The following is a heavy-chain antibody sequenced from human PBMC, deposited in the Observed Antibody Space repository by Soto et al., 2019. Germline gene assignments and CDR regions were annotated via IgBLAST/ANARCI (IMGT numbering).Heavy chain of an antibody. CDR2: IYPADSDT. Sequence: PGESLKLSCQGSGYTFTTYWIAWVRQMPGKGLEWMGIIYPADSDTRYSLSFEGQVTISADKSISTAYLQWSSLKASDTAMYYCARGRCSGGFCYPIDAMDVWGQGTTVTVSS. CDR1: GYTFTTYW. J-gene: IGHJ6*02. CDR3: ARGRCSGGFCYPIDAMDV. D-gene: IGHD2-15*01. V-gene: IGHV5-51*01.